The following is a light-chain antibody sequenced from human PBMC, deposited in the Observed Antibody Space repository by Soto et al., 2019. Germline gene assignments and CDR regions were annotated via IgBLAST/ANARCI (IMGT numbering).Light chain of an antibody. V-gene: IGLV2-14*01. CDR2: EVS. CDR1: SSDIGGSDY. J-gene: IGLJ3*02. CDR3: SSSVTNGTLV. Sequence: QSVLTQAASVSGSPGQSITISCTGTSSDIGGSDYVSWYQKHPGKAPKVIIYEVSDRPSGVSDRFSGSKSGNTASLTISGLQAEDEADYYCSSSVTNGTLVFGGGTQLTVL.